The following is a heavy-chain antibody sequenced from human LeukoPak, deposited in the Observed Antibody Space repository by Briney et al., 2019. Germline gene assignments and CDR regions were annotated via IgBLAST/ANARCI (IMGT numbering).Heavy chain of an antibody. V-gene: IGHV3-13*01. CDR2: IGIAGDT. D-gene: IGHD3-10*01. CDR1: GFTFSSYD. Sequence: GGSLRLSCAASGFTFSSYDMHWVRQGIGKGLEWVSTIGIAGDTYYPGSVKGRFTISRENAKNSLYLQMNSLRAEDTAVYYCAKIMVRGGDLGVNWFDPWGQGTLVTVSS. J-gene: IGHJ5*02. CDR3: AKIMVRGGDLGVNWFDP.